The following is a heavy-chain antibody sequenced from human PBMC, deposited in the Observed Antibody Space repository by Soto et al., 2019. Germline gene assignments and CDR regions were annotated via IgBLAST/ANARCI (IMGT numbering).Heavy chain of an antibody. V-gene: IGHV4-34*01. CDR3: ARGGRFGELLSYYYYYGMHV. Sequence: PSVTLSLTCVPYSGSFTRYYCSPTLQPPRKGLEWIGEINHSGSTNYNPSLKSRVTISVDTSKNQFSLKLSSVTAADTAVYYCARGGRFGELLSYYYYYGMHVWGQGTTVT. CDR1: SGSFTRYY. J-gene: IGHJ6*02. D-gene: IGHD3-10*01. CDR2: INHSGST.